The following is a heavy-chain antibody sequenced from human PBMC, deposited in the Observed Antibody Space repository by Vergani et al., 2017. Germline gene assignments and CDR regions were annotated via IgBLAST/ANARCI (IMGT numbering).Heavy chain of an antibody. CDR2: IRYDGSNT. V-gene: IGHV3-30*02. CDR1: GYTFGHFD. D-gene: IGHD5-24*01. CDR3: AKKRGRLYYYCVDV. Sequence: QEQLLQSGGGVVQPGGSLRLSCIGSGYTFGHFDMHWVRQAPGKGLAWVAFIRYDGSNTQYIDSVKGRFTISRDNSKDTLFLQMNRLRPEDTGTYFCAKKRGRLYYYCVDVWGQGTTITVSS. J-gene: IGHJ6*02.